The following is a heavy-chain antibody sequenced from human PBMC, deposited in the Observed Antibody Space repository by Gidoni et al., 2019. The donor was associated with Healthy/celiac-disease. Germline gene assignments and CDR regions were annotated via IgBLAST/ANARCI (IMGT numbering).Heavy chain of an antibody. J-gene: IGHJ3*02. V-gene: IGHV4-39*01. CDR3: ARYSSGWYGISAFDI. Sequence: QLQLQESGPGLVKPSETLSLTCTVSGCSISSSSYYWGWIRQPPGKGLEWIGSIYYSGSTYYNPSLKSRVTISVDTSKNQFSLKLSSVTAADTAVYYCARYSSGWYGISAFDIWGQGTMVTVSS. CDR1: GCSISSSSYY. CDR2: IYYSGST. D-gene: IGHD6-19*01.